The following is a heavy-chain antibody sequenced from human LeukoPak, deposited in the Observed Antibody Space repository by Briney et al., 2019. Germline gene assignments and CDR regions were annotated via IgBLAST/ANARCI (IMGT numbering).Heavy chain of an antibody. D-gene: IGHD3-10*01. J-gene: IGHJ4*02. V-gene: IGHV3-30*19. CDR1: GFTFSSYG. CDR2: ISYDGSNK. Sequence: GGSLRLSCAASGFTFSSYGMHWVRQAPGKGLKWVAVISYDGSNKYYADSVKGRFTISRDNSKNTLYLQMNSLRAEDTAVYYCAREDGDLPIDYWGQGTLVTVSS. CDR3: AREDGDLPIDY.